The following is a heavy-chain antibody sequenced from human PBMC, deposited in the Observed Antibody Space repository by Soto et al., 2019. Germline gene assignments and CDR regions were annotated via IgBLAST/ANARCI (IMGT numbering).Heavy chain of an antibody. Sequence: GESLKISCAASGFTFSSYAMSWVRQAPGKGLEWVSAISGSGGSTYYADSVKGRFTISRDNSKNTLYLQMNSLRAEDTAVYYCARRATVTTTEYFQHWGQGTLVTVSS. D-gene: IGHD4-17*01. V-gene: IGHV3-23*01. CDR1: GFTFSSYA. J-gene: IGHJ1*01. CDR3: ARRATVTTTEYFQH. CDR2: ISGSGGST.